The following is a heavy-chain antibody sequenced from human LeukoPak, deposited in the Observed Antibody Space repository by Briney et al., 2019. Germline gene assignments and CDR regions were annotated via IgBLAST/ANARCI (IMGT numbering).Heavy chain of an antibody. V-gene: IGHV3-74*03. CDR1: GFTFSGYW. J-gene: IGHJ4*02. D-gene: IGHD6-13*01. CDR3: ASAPPGIAAYFDY. CDR2: INSDGIST. Sequence: GGSLRLSCAASGFTFSGYWMHWVRQAPGKGLVWVSRINSDGISTKYADSVKGRFTIWRDNAKNTLFLQMNSLRAEDTAVYYCASAPPGIAAYFDYWGQGTLVTVSS.